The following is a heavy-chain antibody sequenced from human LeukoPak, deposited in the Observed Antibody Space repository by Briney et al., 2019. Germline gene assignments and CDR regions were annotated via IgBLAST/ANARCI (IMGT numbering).Heavy chain of an antibody. V-gene: IGHV3-21*01. Sequence: GGSLRLSCAASGFTFSSYSMNWVRQAPGKGLEWVSSISSSSSYIYYADSVKGRFTISRDNAKNSLYLQMNSLRAEDTAVYYCARSSSRGGAFDIWGQGTMVTVSS. CDR3: ARSSSRGGAFDI. CDR1: GFTFSSYS. D-gene: IGHD6-13*01. CDR2: ISSSSSYI. J-gene: IGHJ3*02.